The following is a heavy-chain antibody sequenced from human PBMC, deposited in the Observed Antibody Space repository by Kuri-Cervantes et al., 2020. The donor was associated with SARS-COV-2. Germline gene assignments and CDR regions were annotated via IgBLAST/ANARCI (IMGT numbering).Heavy chain of an antibody. D-gene: IGHD6-19*01. CDR1: GFTFSSYG. CDR2: IRYDGSNK. CDR3: AREITGYSSGWSLYWYFDL. J-gene: IGHJ2*01. V-gene: IGHV3-30*02. Sequence: GESLKISCAASGFTFSSYGMHWVRQAPGKGLEWVAFIRYDGSNKYYADSVKGRFTISRDNSKNTLYLQMNSLRAEDTALYYCAREITGYSSGWSLYWYFDLWGRGTLVTVSS.